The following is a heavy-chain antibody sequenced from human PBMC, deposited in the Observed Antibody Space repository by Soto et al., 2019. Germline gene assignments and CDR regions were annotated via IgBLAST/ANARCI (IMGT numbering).Heavy chain of an antibody. V-gene: IGHV4-34*01. J-gene: IGHJ5*02. CDR2: VNHSGST. D-gene: IGHD5-18*01. Sequence: SETLSLTCAVYGGSFSGYYWSWIRQPPGKGLEWIGEVNHSGSTNYNSSLKSRVTISVDTSKNQFSLKLSSVTAADTAVYYCASRADTAMVGSNWFDPWGQGTLVTVSS. CDR1: GGSFSGYY. CDR3: ASRADTAMVGSNWFDP.